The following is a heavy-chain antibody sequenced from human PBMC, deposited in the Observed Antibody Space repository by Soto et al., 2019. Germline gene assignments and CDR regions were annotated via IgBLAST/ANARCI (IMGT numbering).Heavy chain of an antibody. D-gene: IGHD6-13*01. Sequence: ASVKVSCTASGYTFTSYGISWVRQAPGQGLEWMGWISAYNGNTNYAQKLQGRVIMTTDTSTTTAYMELRSLRSDDTAVYFCARDHSIAATGTLDYWGQGTLVTVSS. J-gene: IGHJ4*02. V-gene: IGHV1-18*01. CDR3: ARDHSIAATGTLDY. CDR1: GYTFTSYG. CDR2: ISAYNGNT.